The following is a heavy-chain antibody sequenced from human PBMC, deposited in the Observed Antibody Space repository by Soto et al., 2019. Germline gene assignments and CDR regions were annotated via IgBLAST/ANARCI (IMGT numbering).Heavy chain of an antibody. CDR1: EFTFSNYE. J-gene: IGHJ4*02. CDR2: ISYTGSTI. V-gene: IGHV3-48*03. D-gene: IGHD3-22*01. Sequence: EVQLVESGGGLVQPGGSLRLSCVGSEFTFSNYEMNWVRKAPGKGLERVSYISYTGSTIYYADSVRGRFTISRDNSKNSLYLQMNSLRAEDTVVYYCARGLRNYYDRSGLHYWGQGTLVTVSS. CDR3: ARGLRNYYDRSGLHY.